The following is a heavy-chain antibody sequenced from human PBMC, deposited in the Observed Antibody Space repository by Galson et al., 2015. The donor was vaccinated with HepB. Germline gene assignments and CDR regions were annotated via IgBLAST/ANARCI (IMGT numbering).Heavy chain of an antibody. Sequence: SLRLSCAASGFTFSSYAMHWVRQAPGKGLEWVAVIWYDGSNKFYADSVKGRFTISRDTSKNTLYLQMNSLSVEDTAVYYCVRGGYSSGWAPFDYWGQPAPVIVSS. CDR3: VRGGYSSGWAPFDY. D-gene: IGHD6-19*01. CDR1: GFTFSSYA. CDR2: IWYDGSNK. J-gene: IGHJ4*02. V-gene: IGHV3-33*08.